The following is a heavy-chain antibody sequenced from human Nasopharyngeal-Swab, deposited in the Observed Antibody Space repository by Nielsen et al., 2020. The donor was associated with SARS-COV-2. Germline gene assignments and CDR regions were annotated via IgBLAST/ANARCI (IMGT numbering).Heavy chain of an antibody. CDR1: GGFINSYY. V-gene: IGHV4-59*01. Sequence: ESLKISCTVSGGFINSYYWSWIRQPPRRGLEWIGYIYYSGSTNYNPSLKSRVTISLDTSKNQFSLKLSSVTAADSAVYYCARDTRRGGVDYWSQGTLVTVSS. CDR3: ARDTRRGGVDY. CDR2: IYYSGST. D-gene: IGHD2-15*01. J-gene: IGHJ4*02.